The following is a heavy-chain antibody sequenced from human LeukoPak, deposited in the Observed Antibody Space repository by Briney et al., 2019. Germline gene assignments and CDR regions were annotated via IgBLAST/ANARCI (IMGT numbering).Heavy chain of an antibody. Sequence: ASVKVSFKASGYTFTCYYMHWVRQAPGQGPEWMGWINPNSGGTNYAQKFQGRVTMTRDTSISTAYMELSRLRSDDTAVYYCARDIWFGELWDLFDYWGQGTLVTVSS. CDR3: ARDIWFGELWDLFDY. V-gene: IGHV1-2*02. CDR2: INPNSGGT. CDR1: GYTFTCYY. D-gene: IGHD3-10*01. J-gene: IGHJ4*02.